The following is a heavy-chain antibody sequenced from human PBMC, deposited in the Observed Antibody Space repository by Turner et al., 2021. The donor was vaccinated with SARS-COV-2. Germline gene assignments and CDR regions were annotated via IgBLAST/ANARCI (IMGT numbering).Heavy chain of an antibody. CDR3: ARSNPPQD. J-gene: IGHJ4*02. CDR2: IKWDGSAA. V-gene: IGHV3-74*01. CDR1: GFTFRHHW. Sequence: VQVVESGGGLVQPGGSLRVSCTASGFTFRHHWVHWVRQVPGNGLSWVSRIKWDGSAATYADSVPGRFRIARDNAKNTLSLQMNNLRVEDTAIYYCARSNPPQDWGQGTLVTVSS.